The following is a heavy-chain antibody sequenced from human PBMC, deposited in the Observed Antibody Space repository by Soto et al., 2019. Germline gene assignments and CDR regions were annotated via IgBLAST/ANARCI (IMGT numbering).Heavy chain of an antibody. V-gene: IGHV4-4*02. CDR2: IYHSGST. J-gene: IGHJ6*02. CDR3: ARPPGGISEYTGLFGYYYGMDV. D-gene: IGHD3-3*01. Sequence: SETLSLTCAVSGGSISSSNWWSWVRQPPGKGLEWIGEIYHSGSTNYNPSLKSRVTISVDKSKNQFSLKLSSVTAADTAVYYCARPPGGISEYTGLFGYYYGMDVWGQGPTVT. CDR1: GGSISSSNW.